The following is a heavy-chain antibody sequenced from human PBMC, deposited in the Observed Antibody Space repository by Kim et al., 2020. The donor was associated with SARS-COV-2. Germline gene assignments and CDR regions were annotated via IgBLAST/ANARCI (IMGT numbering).Heavy chain of an antibody. J-gene: IGHJ4*02. V-gene: IGHV3-33*08. CDR1: GFSLTTYG. D-gene: IGHD5-18*01. Sequence: GGSLRLSCAVSGFSLTTYGVHWVRQAPGKGLEWVAVMWNDGRRQNYAYFVHGRFSMSRDISKNTVYMEMNSLRAEDTAVYYCGRDVVTSVDHWGQGALVTVSS. CDR2: MWNDGRRQ. CDR3: GRDVVTSVDH.